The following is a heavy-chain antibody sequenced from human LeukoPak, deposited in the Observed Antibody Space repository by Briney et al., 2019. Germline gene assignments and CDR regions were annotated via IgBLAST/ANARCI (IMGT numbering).Heavy chain of an antibody. Sequence: NRGESLKISCKGSGYSFTTYWIGWVRQMPGKGLEWMGIIYPGDSAPRYSPSFQGQVTISADKSISTAYLQWSSLKASDTAMYYCARPRDNRYFDWLSFDYWGQGTLVTVSS. D-gene: IGHD3-9*01. CDR3: ARPRDNRYFDWLSFDY. CDR1: GYSFTTYW. CDR2: IYPGDSAP. J-gene: IGHJ4*02. V-gene: IGHV5-51*01.